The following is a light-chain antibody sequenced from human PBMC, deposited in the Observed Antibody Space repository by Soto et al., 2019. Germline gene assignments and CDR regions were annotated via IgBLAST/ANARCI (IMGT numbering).Light chain of an antibody. Sequence: AIQMTQSPSSLSASVGDRVTITCRVSEGIRNDLGWYQQKPGKAPKVLIYAASSLQTGVPSRFSGSVSGTDFTLTISSLQPEDFATYYCLQDYNYPRTFGQGTKVEIK. CDR1: EGIRND. V-gene: IGKV1-6*01. J-gene: IGKJ1*01. CDR2: AAS. CDR3: LQDYNYPRT.